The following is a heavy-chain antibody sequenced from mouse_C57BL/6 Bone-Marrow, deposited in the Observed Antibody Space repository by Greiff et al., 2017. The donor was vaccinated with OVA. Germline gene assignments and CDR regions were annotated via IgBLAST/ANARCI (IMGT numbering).Heavy chain of an antibody. CDR3: ARHYDNSSAWFAY. Sequence: QVQLQQPGAELVMPGASVKLSCKASGYTFTSYWMHWVKQRPGQGLEWIGEIDPSDSYTNYNQKFKGKSTLTVDKSSSPAYMQLSSLTSEDSAVYYCARHYDNSSAWFAYWGQGTLVTVSA. D-gene: IGHD1-1*01. CDR2: IDPSDSYT. V-gene: IGHV1-69*01. CDR1: GYTFTSYW. J-gene: IGHJ3*01.